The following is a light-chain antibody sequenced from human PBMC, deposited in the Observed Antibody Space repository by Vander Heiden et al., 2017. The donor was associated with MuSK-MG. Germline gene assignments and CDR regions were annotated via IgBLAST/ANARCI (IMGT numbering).Light chain of an antibody. V-gene: IGLV2-23*02. J-gene: IGLJ1*01. CDR2: EVF. Sequence: QSALTQPASVSGSPGQSITISCTGTSSDVGSYNLVSWYQQYPGKAPKLIIYEVFKRPSGVSNRFSGSKSDNTASLTISGLQAEDEADYYCCSSAARLHVFGTATKVTVL. CDR1: SSDVGSYNL. CDR3: CSSAARLHV.